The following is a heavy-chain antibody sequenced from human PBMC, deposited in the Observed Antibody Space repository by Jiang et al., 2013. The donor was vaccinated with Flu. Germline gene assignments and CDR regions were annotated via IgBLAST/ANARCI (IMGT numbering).Heavy chain of an antibody. CDR2: INHSGST. CDR1: GGSFSGYY. J-gene: IGHJ1*01. D-gene: IGHD1-14*01. CDR3: ARNRITPH. Sequence: LLKPSETLSLTCAVYGGSFSGYYWSWIRQPPGKGLEWIGEINHSGSTNYNPSLKSRVTISVDTSKNQFSLKLSSVTAADTAVYYCARNRITPHWSQGTLVTVSS. V-gene: IGHV4-34*01.